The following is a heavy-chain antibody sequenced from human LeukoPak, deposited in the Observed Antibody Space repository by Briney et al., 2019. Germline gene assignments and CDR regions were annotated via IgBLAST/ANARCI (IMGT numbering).Heavy chain of an antibody. CDR3: ARSSAAARVFDY. V-gene: IGHV4-30-2*01. D-gene: IGHD2-15*01. Sequence: SQTLSLTCAVSGGSISSGGYSWSWLRQPPGKGLEWIGYIYHSGSTYYNPSLKSRVTISVDRSKNQFSLKLSSVTAADTAVYYCARSSAAARVFDYWGQGTLVTVSS. CDR1: GGSISSGGYS. J-gene: IGHJ4*02. CDR2: IYHSGST.